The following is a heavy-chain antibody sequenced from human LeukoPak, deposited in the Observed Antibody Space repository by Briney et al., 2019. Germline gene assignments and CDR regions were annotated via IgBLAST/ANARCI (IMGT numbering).Heavy chain of an antibody. J-gene: IGHJ4*02. Sequence: ASVKVSCKASGYTFTSYYMHWVRQAPGQGLEWMGIINPSGGSTSYAQKFQGRVTMTRDTSTSTVYMELSSLRSEDTAVYYCARDQDADNGGTTFDYWGQGTLVTVSS. CDR1: GYTFTSYY. D-gene: IGHD3-16*01. CDR2: INPSGGST. CDR3: ARDQDADNGGTTFDY. V-gene: IGHV1-46*01.